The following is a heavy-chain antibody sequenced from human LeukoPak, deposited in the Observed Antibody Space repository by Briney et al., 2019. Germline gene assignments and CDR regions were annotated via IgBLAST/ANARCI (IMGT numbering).Heavy chain of an antibody. D-gene: IGHD6-13*01. CDR3: AKGRQQQGRGYFQH. Sequence: GGSLRLSCAASGFTFSSYAMSWVRQAPGEGLEWVSAISGSGGSTYYADSVKGRFTISRDNSKNTLYLQMNSLRAEDTAVYYCAKGRQQQGRGYFQHWGQGTLVTVSS. V-gene: IGHV3-23*01. J-gene: IGHJ1*01. CDR2: ISGSGGST. CDR1: GFTFSSYA.